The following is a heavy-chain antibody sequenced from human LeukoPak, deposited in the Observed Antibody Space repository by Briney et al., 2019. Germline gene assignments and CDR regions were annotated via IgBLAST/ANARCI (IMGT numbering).Heavy chain of an antibody. J-gene: IGHJ4*02. CDR3: ARGSGNDY. V-gene: IGHV3-23*01. Sequence: GGSLRLSCLTSGFTLSTNAMSWVRQAPGKGLEWISGISGSGASTYYADSVKGRFTISRDDSRNTLYLQMNSLRAEDTAVYYCARGSGNDYWGQGTLVTVSS. CDR1: GFTLSTNA. D-gene: IGHD3-3*01. CDR2: ISGSGAST.